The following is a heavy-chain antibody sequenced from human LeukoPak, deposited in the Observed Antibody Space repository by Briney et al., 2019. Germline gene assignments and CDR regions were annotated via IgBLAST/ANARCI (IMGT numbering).Heavy chain of an antibody. Sequence: GGSLSLPCAASGFTFRQRWMRWVRQAPGKGLEWIVRIVRKVDGESTEYAAPVKGRFVISRDDSKNTLYLHMSRLKTEDTAVYFCTLDHELAGYYGSSKPFDGWGQGTLVTVSS. CDR3: TLDHELAGYYGSSKPFDG. D-gene: IGHD2-15*01. CDR1: GFTFRQRW. V-gene: IGHV3-15*04. J-gene: IGHJ4*02. CDR2: IVRKVDGEST.